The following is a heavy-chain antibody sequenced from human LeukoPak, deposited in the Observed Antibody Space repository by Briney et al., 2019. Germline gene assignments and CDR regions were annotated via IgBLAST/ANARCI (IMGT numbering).Heavy chain of an antibody. D-gene: IGHD6-13*01. Sequence: PGGSLRLSCAASGFTLSSYSMNWVRQAPGKGLEWVSYISGGSSTIYNADSVKGRFTISRDNSKNTLYLQMNSLRAEDTAVYYCARRYSSSWFQANYFDYWGQGTLVTVSS. CDR2: ISGGSSTI. V-gene: IGHV3-48*01. CDR1: GFTLSSYS. J-gene: IGHJ4*02. CDR3: ARRYSSSWFQANYFDY.